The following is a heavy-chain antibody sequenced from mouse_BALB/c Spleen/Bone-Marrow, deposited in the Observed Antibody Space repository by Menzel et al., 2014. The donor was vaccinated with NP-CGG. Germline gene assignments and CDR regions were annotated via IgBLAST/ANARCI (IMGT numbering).Heavy chain of an antibody. Sequence: VKVVESGPELVKPGASVRISCKAAGYTFTSYYIHWVKQRPGQGLEWIGWIYPGTVNTKYNEKFKGKATLTADKSSSTAYFLLSSLTSEDSAVYFCAREANWNFDYWGQGTALTVSS. D-gene: IGHD4-1*01. CDR3: AREANWNFDY. CDR2: IYPGTVNT. V-gene: IGHV1S56*01. CDR1: GYTFTSYY. J-gene: IGHJ2*01.